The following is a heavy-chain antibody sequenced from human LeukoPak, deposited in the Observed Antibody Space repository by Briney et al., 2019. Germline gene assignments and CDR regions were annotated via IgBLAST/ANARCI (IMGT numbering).Heavy chain of an antibody. D-gene: IGHD6-19*01. CDR3: AKAVAGAFDI. J-gene: IGHJ3*02. Sequence: PGGSLRLSCAASRFSFSSYWMSWVRRAPGKGLEWVSFIRYDGSNKYYADSVKGRFTISRDNSKNTLYLQMNSLRAEDTAVYYCAKAVAGAFDIWGQGTMVTVSS. V-gene: IGHV3-30*02. CDR1: RFSFSSYW. CDR2: IRYDGSNK.